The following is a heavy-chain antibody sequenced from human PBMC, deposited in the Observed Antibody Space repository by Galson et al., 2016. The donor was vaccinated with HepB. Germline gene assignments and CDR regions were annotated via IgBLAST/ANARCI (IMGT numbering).Heavy chain of an antibody. J-gene: IGHJ3*02. Sequence: SLRLSCAASGFPLRSYAMSWVRQAPGKGLEWVSAISASGGNTYYADSVMGGFTISRDNSKNTLYLQMNSLRAEDTAIYYCAKDIPPRGHDAFDIWGRGTMVTVSS. CDR3: AKDIPPRGHDAFDI. CDR1: GFPLRSYA. CDR2: ISASGGNT. V-gene: IGHV3-23*01. D-gene: IGHD2-21*01.